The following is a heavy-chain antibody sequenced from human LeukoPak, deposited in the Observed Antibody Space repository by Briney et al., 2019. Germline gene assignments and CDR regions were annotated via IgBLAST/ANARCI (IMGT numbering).Heavy chain of an antibody. J-gene: IGHJ2*01. Sequence: SETLSLTCTVYGGSFSGYYWSWIRQPPGKGLEWIGEINHSGSTNYNPSLKSRVTISVDTSKNQFSLKLSSVTAADTAVYYCARGGLTLYWYFDLWGRGTLVTVSP. V-gene: IGHV4-34*01. CDR3: ARGGLTLYWYFDL. CDR1: GGSFSGYY. D-gene: IGHD3-9*01. CDR2: INHSGST.